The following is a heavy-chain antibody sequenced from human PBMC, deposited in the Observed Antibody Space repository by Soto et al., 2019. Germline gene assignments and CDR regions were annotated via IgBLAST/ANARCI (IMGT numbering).Heavy chain of an antibody. D-gene: IGHD6-19*01. CDR1: GGSISSNNW. CDR2: IYHSGST. V-gene: IGHV4-4*02. J-gene: IGHJ4*02. Sequence: PSETLSLTCAVSGGSISSNNWWSWVRQPPGKGLEWIGEIYHSGSTNYNPSLKSRVTISVDKSKNQFSLKLSSVTAADTAVYFCARVGVSGTRFDYWGQGTLVTVSS. CDR3: ARVGVSGTRFDY.